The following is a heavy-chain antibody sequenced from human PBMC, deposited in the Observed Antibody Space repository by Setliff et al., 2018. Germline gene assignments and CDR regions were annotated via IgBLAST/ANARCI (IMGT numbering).Heavy chain of an antibody. J-gene: IGHJ3*02. V-gene: IGHV4-34*01. D-gene: IGHD6-13*01. CDR3: ARDVRVASSSWFKSAFDI. CDR2: INQSGST. CDR1: GGSFNSYY. Sequence: SETLSLTCAVYGGSFNSYYWSWIRQPPGKGLEWIGEINQSGSTNYNPSLKSRVTMSVDTSKNQFSLKLSSVTAADTAVYYCARDVRVASSSWFKSAFDIWGQGTMVTVSS.